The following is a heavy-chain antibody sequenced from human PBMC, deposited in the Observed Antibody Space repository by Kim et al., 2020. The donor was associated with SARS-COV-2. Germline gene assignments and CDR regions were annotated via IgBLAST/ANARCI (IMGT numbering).Heavy chain of an antibody. Sequence: SETLSLTCAVYGGSFSGYYWSWIRQPPGKGLEWIGEINHSGSTNYHPSLKSRVTISVATSKNQFSLKLSSVTAADTAVYYCARVLYFDWLFGATNLFDPWGPGSLVTVSS. D-gene: IGHD3-9*01. CDR2: INHSGST. CDR3: ARVLYFDWLFGATNLFDP. CDR1: GGSFSGYY. V-gene: IGHV4-34*01. J-gene: IGHJ5*02.